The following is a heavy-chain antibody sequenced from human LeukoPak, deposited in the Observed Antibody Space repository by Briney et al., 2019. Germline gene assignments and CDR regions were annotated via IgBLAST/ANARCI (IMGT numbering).Heavy chain of an antibody. CDR1: GFTFSGSA. CDR2: ISSSSSYI. CDR3: TRYYYDSSGWDY. Sequence: GGSLRLSCAASGFTFSGSAMNWVRQAPGKGLEWVSSISSSSSYIYYADSVKGRFTISRDNAKNSLYLQMNSLRAEDTAVYYCTRYYYDSSGWDYWGQGTLVTVSS. V-gene: IGHV3-21*01. J-gene: IGHJ4*02. D-gene: IGHD3-22*01.